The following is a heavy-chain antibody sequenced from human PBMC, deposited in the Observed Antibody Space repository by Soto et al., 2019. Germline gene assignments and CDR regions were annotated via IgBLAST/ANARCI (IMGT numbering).Heavy chain of an antibody. CDR1: GFTFDDYA. J-gene: IGHJ3*02. CDR3: AKDTASGYYDILTGYLGSMTFDI. Sequence: GGSLRLSCAASGFTFDDYAMHWVRQAPGKGLEWVSGISWNSGSIGYADSVKGRFTISRDNAKNSLYLQMNSLRAEDTALYYCAKDTASGYYDILTGYLGSMTFDIWGQGTMVTVSS. D-gene: IGHD3-9*01. V-gene: IGHV3-9*01. CDR2: ISWNSGSI.